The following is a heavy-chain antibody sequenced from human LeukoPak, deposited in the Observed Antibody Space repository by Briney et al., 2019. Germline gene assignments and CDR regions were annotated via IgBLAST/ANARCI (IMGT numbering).Heavy chain of an antibody. J-gene: IGHJ4*02. CDR2: ISGSSHDI. CDR1: GFTFSDHY. D-gene: IGHD2-15*01. Sequence: GGSLRLSCVASGFTFSDHYMNWIRQTPGKGLEWLSYISGSSHDIKYADSVEGRFTVSRDNSKRSLYLEMNSLRVEDTAVCYCVRWAREADVWGQGTQVIVSS. V-gene: IGHV3-11*03. CDR3: VRWAREADV.